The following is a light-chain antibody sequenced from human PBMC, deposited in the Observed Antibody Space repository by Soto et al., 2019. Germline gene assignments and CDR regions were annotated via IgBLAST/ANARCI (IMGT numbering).Light chain of an antibody. V-gene: IGKV1-5*01. Sequence: DIQMTQSPPTLSASVGYRVTITCRSSQIISGWLAWYQQKPGKAPKLLIYDASNLEGGVPSRFSGTGSGTEFTLTISSLQPEDFATYYCQQYNTYSQTFGQGTKVDIK. CDR2: DAS. J-gene: IGKJ1*01. CDR3: QQYNTYSQT. CDR1: QIISGW.